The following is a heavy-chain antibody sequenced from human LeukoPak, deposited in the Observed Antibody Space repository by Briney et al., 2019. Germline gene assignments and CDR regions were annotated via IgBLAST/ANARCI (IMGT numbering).Heavy chain of an antibody. CDR1: GGSISNGSYY. D-gene: IGHD4-11*01. Sequence: PSETLSLTCTVSGGSISNGSYYWSWIRQPAGKGLEWIGLIYTSGSTNYNPSLKSRLTISVDTSKNQFSLKLSSVTAADTAVYYCAKFRSNYGIDYWGQGTLVTVSS. CDR2: IYTSGST. V-gene: IGHV4-61*02. CDR3: AKFRSNYGIDY. J-gene: IGHJ4*02.